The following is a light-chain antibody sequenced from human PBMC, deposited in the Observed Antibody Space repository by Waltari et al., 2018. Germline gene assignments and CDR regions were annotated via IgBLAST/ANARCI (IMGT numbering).Light chain of an antibody. Sequence: QSALTQPASVSGSPGQSITISCTGTSSDVGSYYLGSWYQQHPGKAPKLIIYEGTKRPSGVSNRFSGSKSANTASLTISGLQAEDEADYYCCSYAGSSTLVFGGGTKLTVL. CDR3: CSYAGSSTLV. CDR2: EGT. V-gene: IGLV2-23*01. CDR1: SSDVGSYYL. J-gene: IGLJ2*01.